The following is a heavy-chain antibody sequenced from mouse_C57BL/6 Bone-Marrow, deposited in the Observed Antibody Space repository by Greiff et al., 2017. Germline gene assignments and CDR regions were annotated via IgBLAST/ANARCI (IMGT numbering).Heavy chain of an antibody. Sequence: VQLKESGPELVKPGASVKISCKASGYSFTDYNMNWVKQSNGKSLEWIGVFNPNYGTTSYNQKFKGKATLTVDQSSSPAYMQLNSLTSEDAAVYYCARDGASTMVTYWYFDVWGTGTTVTVSS. CDR2: FNPNYGTT. J-gene: IGHJ1*03. CDR1: GYSFTDYN. D-gene: IGHD2-2*01. V-gene: IGHV1-39*01. CDR3: ARDGASTMVTYWYFDV.